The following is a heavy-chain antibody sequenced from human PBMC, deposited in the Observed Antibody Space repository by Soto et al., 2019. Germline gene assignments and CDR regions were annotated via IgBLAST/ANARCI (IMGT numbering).Heavy chain of an antibody. J-gene: IGHJ6*02. CDR3: ARHLRSYDFFQSSYGIDV. V-gene: IGHV5-51*01. CDR1: GYNYNLHW. Sequence: PGESLKISCRGSGYNYNLHWISWVRQKPGRGLEWMGIIYPGDSDTRYNPSFQGQVTISVDKSINTAYLQWDSLEASDTATYYCARHLRSYDFFQSSYGIDVWGQGSTVTVSS. CDR2: IYPGDSDT. D-gene: IGHD3-16*01.